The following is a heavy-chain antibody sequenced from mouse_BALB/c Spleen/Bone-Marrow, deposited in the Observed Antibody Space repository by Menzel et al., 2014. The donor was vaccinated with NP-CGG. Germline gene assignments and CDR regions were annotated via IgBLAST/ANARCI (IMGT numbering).Heavy chain of an antibody. CDR1: GFTFSGYG. J-gene: IGHJ2*01. V-gene: IGHV5-6-3*01. CDR2: ISGSGSST. Sequence: EVKLMESGGGLVQPGGSLKLSCAASGFTFSGYGMSWVRQTPDKGLELVATISGSGSSTYYPDSVKGRFTISRDNARNTLYLQMSSLKSEDTAMYYCARGRDWFGYWGQGTTLTVSS. CDR3: ARGRDWFGY. D-gene: IGHD3-3*01.